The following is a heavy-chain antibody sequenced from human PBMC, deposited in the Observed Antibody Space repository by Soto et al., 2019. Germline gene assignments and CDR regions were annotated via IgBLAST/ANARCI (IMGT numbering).Heavy chain of an antibody. CDR3: DRVGGWFDP. CDR1: GGSLSSGGYS. D-gene: IGHD3-16*01. V-gene: IGHV4-30-2*01. J-gene: IGHJ5*02. Sequence: PSETLSLTCAVSGGSLSSGGYSWNWIRQPPGKALEWIGYIYDNGNTYYNPSLKSRVTISVARSKNQFSLNLTSVTAADTAVYFCDRVGGWFDPWGQGTLVTVSS. CDR2: IYDNGNT.